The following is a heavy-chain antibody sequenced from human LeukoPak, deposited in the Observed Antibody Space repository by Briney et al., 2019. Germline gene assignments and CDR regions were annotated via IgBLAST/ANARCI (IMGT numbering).Heavy chain of an antibody. J-gene: IGHJ4*02. CDR3: ARSERYSSGWYFYFDY. D-gene: IGHD6-19*01. CDR1: GGSISTYY. Sequence: SETLSLTRTVSGGSISTYYWSWIRQPPGKGLEWIGYIYYSGSTNYNPSLKSRVTISIDTSKNQFSLNLSSVTAADTAVYYCARSERYSSGWYFYFDYWGQGTLVTVSS. CDR2: IYYSGST. V-gene: IGHV4-59*01.